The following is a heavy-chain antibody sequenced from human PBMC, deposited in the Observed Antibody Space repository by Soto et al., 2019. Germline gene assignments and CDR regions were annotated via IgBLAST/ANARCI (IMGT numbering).Heavy chain of an antibody. CDR3: ATGGPDAIPFDY. Sequence: ASVKVSCKVSGYTLTELSMHWVRQAPGKGLEWMGGFDPEDGETIYAQKFQGRVTMTEDTSTDTAYMELSSLRSEDTAVYYRATGGPDAIPFDYWGQGTLVTVSS. V-gene: IGHV1-24*01. CDR2: FDPEDGET. J-gene: IGHJ4*02. D-gene: IGHD2-21*01. CDR1: GYTLTELS.